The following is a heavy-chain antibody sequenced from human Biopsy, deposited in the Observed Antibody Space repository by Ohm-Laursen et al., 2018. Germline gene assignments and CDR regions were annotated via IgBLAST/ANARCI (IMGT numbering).Heavy chain of an antibody. D-gene: IGHD2-8*01. CDR2: INCKTGAT. V-gene: IGHV1-2*02. CDR1: SYTFTDYN. J-gene: IGHJ4*02. Sequence: GASVKVSCKASSYTFTDYNIHWMRQAPGQGLEWPGYINCKTGATNYAQKFQGTATMTRDTSISTAYLALGSLRSADTAIYYCARDPLNGHKHFDYWGQGSLVTVSS. CDR3: ARDPLNGHKHFDY.